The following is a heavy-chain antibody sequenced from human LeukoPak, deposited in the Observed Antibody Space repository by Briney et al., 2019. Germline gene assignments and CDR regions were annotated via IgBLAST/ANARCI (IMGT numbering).Heavy chain of an antibody. CDR1: GGSINSDY. V-gene: IGHV4-59*01. CDR2: IYYSGTT. J-gene: IGHJ4*02. CDR3: ARGRYYYDSSAY. Sequence: SETLSLTCAVSGGSINSDYWSWIRQPPGKGLEWIGRIYYSGTTNYNPSLKSRVTISVDTSKNQFSLKLSSVTAADTAVYYCARGRYYYDSSAYWGQGTLVTVSS. D-gene: IGHD3-22*01.